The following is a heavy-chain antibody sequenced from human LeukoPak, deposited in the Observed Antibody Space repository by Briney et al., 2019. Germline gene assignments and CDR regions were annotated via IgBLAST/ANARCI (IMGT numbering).Heavy chain of an antibody. V-gene: IGHV1-2*02. CDR2: INPNSGGT. CDR1: GYTFTGYY. CDR3: ARDMVLYSGSYPADY. D-gene: IGHD1-26*01. J-gene: IGHJ4*02. Sequence: GASVKVSCKASGYTFTGYYMHWVRQAPGQGLEWMGWINPNSGGTNYAQKFQGRVTMTRDTSISTAYMELSRLRSDDTAVYYCARDMVLYSGSYPADYWGQGTLVTVSS.